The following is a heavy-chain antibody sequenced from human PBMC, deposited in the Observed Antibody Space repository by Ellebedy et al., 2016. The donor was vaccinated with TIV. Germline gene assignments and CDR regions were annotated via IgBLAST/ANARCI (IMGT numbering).Heavy chain of an antibody. CDR3: AQYYYGFGERLGGY. CDR2: IYSCGST. CDR1: GFTFDDYA. D-gene: IGHD3-10*01. J-gene: IGHJ4*02. V-gene: IGHV3-66*01. Sequence: GESLKISCAASGFTFDDYAMHWVRQAPGKGLEWVSVIYSCGSTYYADSVKGRFTISRDNSKNTLYLQMNSLRAEDTAVYYCAQYYYGFGERLGGYWGQGTLVTVSS.